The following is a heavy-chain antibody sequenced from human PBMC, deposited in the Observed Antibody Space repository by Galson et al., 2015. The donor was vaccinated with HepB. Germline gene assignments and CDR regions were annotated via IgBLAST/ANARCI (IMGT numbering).Heavy chain of an antibody. Sequence: LSLTCSVSGGSISTTTYYWGWIRQPPGKGLEWIGSIYYSGSTYYNASLKSRVTISVDTSKNQFSLKLSSVTAADTAVYYCARAPSVGYFDYWGQGTLVTVSS. J-gene: IGHJ4*02. CDR3: ARAPSVGYFDY. D-gene: IGHD1-26*01. CDR2: IYYSGST. CDR1: GGSISTTTYY. V-gene: IGHV4-39*07.